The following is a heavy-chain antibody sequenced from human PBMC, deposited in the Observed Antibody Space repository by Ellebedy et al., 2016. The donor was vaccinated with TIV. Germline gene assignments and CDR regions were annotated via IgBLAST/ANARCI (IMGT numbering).Heavy chain of an antibody. V-gene: IGHV4-34*01. CDR1: GGSFSGYY. CDR3: ARSDYNNYFVRWFDP. J-gene: IGHJ5*02. D-gene: IGHD3-10*02. Sequence: SETLSLXXDVFGGSFSGYYWTWIRQPPGKGLEWIGEINHIGNTNYNPFLKSRVTISIDTSNNHFSLNVSSVTAADTAVYYCARSDYNNYFVRWFDPWGQGTLVTVSS. CDR2: INHIGNT.